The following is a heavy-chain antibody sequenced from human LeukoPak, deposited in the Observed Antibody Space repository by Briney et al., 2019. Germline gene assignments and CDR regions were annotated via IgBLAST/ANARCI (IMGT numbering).Heavy chain of an antibody. CDR2: INPNSGGT. D-gene: IGHD6-19*01. J-gene: IGHJ5*02. CDR3: AKSVAGPQNWFDP. CDR1: GYPFGSYG. Sequence: ASVKVSCKASGYPFGSYGISWVRQAPGQGLEWMGWINPNSGGTNYAQKFQGRVTMTRDTSISTAYMELSRLRSDDTAVYYCAKSVAGPQNWFDPWGQGTLVTVSS. V-gene: IGHV1-2*02.